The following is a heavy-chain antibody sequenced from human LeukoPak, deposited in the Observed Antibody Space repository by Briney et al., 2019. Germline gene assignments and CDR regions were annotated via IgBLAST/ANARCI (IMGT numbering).Heavy chain of an antibody. J-gene: IGHJ5*02. V-gene: IGHV1-69*05. D-gene: IGHD6-13*01. Sequence: SVKVSRKASGGTFSSYAISWVRQAPGQGLEWMARIIPIFGTANYAQKFQGRVTITTDESTSTAYMELSSLRSADTSVYYCARDEWLAAAGNWFDPWGQGTLVTVSS. CDR3: ARDEWLAAAGNWFDP. CDR2: IIPIFGTA. CDR1: GGTFSSYA.